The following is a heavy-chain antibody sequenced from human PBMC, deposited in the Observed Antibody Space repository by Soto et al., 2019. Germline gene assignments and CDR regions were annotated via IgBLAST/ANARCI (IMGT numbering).Heavy chain of an antibody. CDR3: ARDGTTMVEN. CDR2: ISSSGTGI. V-gene: IGHV3-11*01. D-gene: IGHD3-10*01. Sequence: GGSLRLSCAASGFTFSDYYMTWIRQAPGEGLEWVSYISSSGTGIYYPDSVKGRFTISRDNAKNSLYLQMSSLTAADTAVYYCARDGTTMVENWGQGTLVTVSS. J-gene: IGHJ4*02. CDR1: GFTFSDYY.